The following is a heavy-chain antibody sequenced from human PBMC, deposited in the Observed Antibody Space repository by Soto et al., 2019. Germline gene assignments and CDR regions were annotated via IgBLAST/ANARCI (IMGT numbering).Heavy chain of an antibody. CDR1: GFTFSSYG. CDR3: AKSTSIADLVDC. V-gene: IGHV3-30*18. CDR2: ISYDGSNK. J-gene: IGHJ4*02. D-gene: IGHD6-6*01. Sequence: PGGSLRLSCAASGFTFSSYGMHWVRQAPGKGLEWVAVISYDGSNKYYADSVKGRFTISRDNSKNTLYLQMNSLRAEDTAVYYCAKSTSIADLVDCWGQGTLVTSPQ.